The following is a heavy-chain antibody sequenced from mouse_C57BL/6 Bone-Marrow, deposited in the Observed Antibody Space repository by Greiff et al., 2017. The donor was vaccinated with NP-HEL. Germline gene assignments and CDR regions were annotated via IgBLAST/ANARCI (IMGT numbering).Heavy chain of an antibody. CDR2: INPNNGGT. CDR3: ARTLQASYYDYDGFAY. Sequence: EVQLQQSGPELVKPGASVKISCKASGYTFTDYYMNWVKQSHGKSLEWIGDINPNNGGTSYNQKFKGKATLTVDKSSSTAYMELRSLTSEDSAVYYCARTLQASYYDYDGFAYWGQGTLVTVSA. J-gene: IGHJ3*01. D-gene: IGHD2-4*01. V-gene: IGHV1-26*01. CDR1: GYTFTDYY.